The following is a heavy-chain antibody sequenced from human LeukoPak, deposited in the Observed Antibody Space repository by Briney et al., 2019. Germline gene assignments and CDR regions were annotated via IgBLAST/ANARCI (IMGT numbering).Heavy chain of an antibody. V-gene: IGHV3-7*01. D-gene: IGHD6-13*01. CDR2: IDQDGSEN. CDR3: VRDQGAAGDY. Sequence: GGSLRLSCAASGFTFSKYWMTWARQAPGKGLEWVANIDQDGSENFYVDSVKGRFTISRDNAKNSLYLQMNSLRLDDTALYYCVRDQGAAGDYWGQGTLVTVSS. J-gene: IGHJ4*02. CDR1: GFTFSKYW.